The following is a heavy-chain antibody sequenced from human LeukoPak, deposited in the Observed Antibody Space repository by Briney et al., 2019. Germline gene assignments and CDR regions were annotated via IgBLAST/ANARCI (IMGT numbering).Heavy chain of an antibody. CDR1: GGTFSSYA. CDR2: IIPIFGIA. J-gene: IGHJ4*02. V-gene: IGHV1-69*04. D-gene: IGHD3-3*01. Sequence: ASVKVSCKASGGTFSSYAISWVRQAPGQGLEWMGRIIPIFGIANYAQKFQGRVTMTEDTSTDTAYMELSSLRSEDTAVYYCATLRKIYDFWSGYYDLLDFDYWGQGTLVTVSS. CDR3: ATLRKIYDFWSGYYDLLDFDY.